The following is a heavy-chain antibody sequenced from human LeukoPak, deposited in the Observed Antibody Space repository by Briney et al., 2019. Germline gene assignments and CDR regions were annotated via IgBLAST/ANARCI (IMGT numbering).Heavy chain of an antibody. CDR1: GFTFSDFW. CDR2: IDQDGSEK. D-gene: IGHD2-2*01. V-gene: IGHV3-7*01. J-gene: IGHJ5*02. Sequence: GGSLRLSCAASGFTFSDFWMTRFRQAPGKGLEWVANIDQDGSEKYYLDSVKGRLTISRDNAKNSLYLRMNSLSVEDTAVYYCATSPRGYQLLEPGSWGQGTLVTVSS. CDR3: ATSPRGYQLLEPGS.